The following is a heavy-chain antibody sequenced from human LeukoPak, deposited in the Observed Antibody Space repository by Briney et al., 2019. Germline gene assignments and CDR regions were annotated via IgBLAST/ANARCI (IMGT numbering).Heavy chain of an antibody. CDR2: INPNSGGT. Sequence: ASVTVSCKASGYTFTGYYMHWVRQAPGQGLEWMGWINPNSGGTNYAQKFQGRVTMTRDTSISTAYMELSRLRSDDTAVYYCATCVVGATPELDYWGQGTLVTVSS. V-gene: IGHV1-2*02. CDR3: ATCVVGATPELDY. D-gene: IGHD1-26*01. J-gene: IGHJ4*02. CDR1: GYTFTGYY.